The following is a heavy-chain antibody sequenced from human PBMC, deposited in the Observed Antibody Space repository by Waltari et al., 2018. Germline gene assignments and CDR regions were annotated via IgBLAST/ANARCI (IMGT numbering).Heavy chain of an antibody. Sequence: QIPLVQFGEEIKEPGASVKVSCKASGYSSTSYGISWLRRAPGQGLEWMGWVRPYDGNTNYAQKVQGRVGMTTDTSTTTAYMELRSLTSDDTAMYYCARGDDILTDYYKGLDYWGQGTLVTVSS. V-gene: IGHV1-18*01. CDR1: GYSSTSYG. CDR3: ARGDDILTDYYKGLDY. D-gene: IGHD3-9*01. CDR2: VRPYDGNT. J-gene: IGHJ4*02.